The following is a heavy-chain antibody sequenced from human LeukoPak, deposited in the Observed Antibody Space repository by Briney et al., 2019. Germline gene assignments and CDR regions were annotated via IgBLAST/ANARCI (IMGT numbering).Heavy chain of an antibody. D-gene: IGHD1-1*01. CDR1: GYTLTELS. CDR3: ATRSLYNRCLDY. V-gene: IGHV1-24*01. J-gene: IGHJ4*02. CDR2: FDPEDGET. Sequence: GASVKVSCKVSGYTLTELSMHWVRQAPGKGLEWMGGFDPEDGETIYAQKFQGRVTMTEDTSTDTAYMELSSLRSEDTAVYYCATRSLYNRCLDYWGQGTLVTVSS.